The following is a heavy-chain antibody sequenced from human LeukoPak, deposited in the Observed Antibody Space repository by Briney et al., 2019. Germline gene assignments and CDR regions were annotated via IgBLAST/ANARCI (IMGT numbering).Heavy chain of an antibody. J-gene: IGHJ5*02. V-gene: IGHV1-3*01. CDR3: ARDFGESTLTNWFDP. Sequence: ASVQVSCKASGYTFTSYAMHWVRQAPGQRLEWMGWINAGNGNTKYSQKFQGRVTITRDTSASTAYMELSSLRSEDTAVYYCARDFGESTLTNWFDPWGQGTLVTDSS. CDR2: INAGNGNT. CDR1: GYTFTSYA. D-gene: IGHD3-10*01.